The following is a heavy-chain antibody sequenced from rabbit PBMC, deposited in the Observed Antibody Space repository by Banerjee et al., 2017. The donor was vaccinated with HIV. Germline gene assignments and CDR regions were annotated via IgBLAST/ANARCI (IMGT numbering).Heavy chain of an antibody. CDR1: GFSFSSSYY. J-gene: IGHJ4*01. D-gene: IGHD8-1*01. V-gene: IGHV1S40*01. Sequence: QSLEESRGGLVQPEGSLTLTCTVSGFSFSSSYYMCWVRQAPGKGLEWIGCMDTGSGGVTYYASWAKGRFTISKTSSTTVTLQMTSLTDADTATYFCARDGAGGSYFALWGPGTLVTVS. CDR3: ARDGAGGSYFAL. CDR2: MDTGSGGVT.